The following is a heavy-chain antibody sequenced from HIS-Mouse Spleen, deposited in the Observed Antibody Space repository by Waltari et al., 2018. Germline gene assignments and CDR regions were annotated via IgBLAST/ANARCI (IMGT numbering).Heavy chain of an antibody. Sequence: QVQLVESGGGVVQPGRSLRLSCAASGVTFSSYGMHWVRQAPGKGLAWVAVISYDGSTKYYADSVKGRFTISRDNSKNTLYLQMNSLRAEDTAVYYCAKVNSGSYYFDYWGQGTLVTVSS. V-gene: IGHV3-30*18. CDR3: AKVNSGSYYFDY. J-gene: IGHJ4*02. D-gene: IGHD1-26*01. CDR2: ISYDGSTK. CDR1: GVTFSSYG.